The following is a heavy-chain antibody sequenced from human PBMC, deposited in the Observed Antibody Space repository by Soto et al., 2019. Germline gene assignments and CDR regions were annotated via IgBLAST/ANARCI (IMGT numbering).Heavy chain of an antibody. Sequence: QVQLVESGGGVVQPGRSLRLSCAASGFTFSSYAMHWVRQAPGKGLEWVAVISYDGSNKYYADSVKGRFTISRDNSKNTLYLQMNSRRAEDTAVYYCAREGLVPAATPWLDYWGQGTLVTVSS. J-gene: IGHJ4*02. D-gene: IGHD2-2*02. CDR3: AREGLVPAATPWLDY. CDR1: GFTFSSYA. CDR2: ISYDGSNK. V-gene: IGHV3-30-3*01.